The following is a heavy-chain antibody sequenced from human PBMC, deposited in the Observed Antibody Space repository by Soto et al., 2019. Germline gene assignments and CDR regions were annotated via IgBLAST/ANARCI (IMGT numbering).Heavy chain of an antibody. CDR3: ARTESIRVPTGGFDP. V-gene: IGHV4-59*02. D-gene: IGHD3-10*01. CDR1: GGSGSSYY. J-gene: IGHJ5*02. Sequence: ETLSLTCTVPGGSGSSYYWSWIRQPPGKGLEWIGYIYYSGSTNYNPSLKSRVTISVDTSKNQFSLKLSSVTAADTAVYYCARTESIRVPTGGFDPWGQGTLVTVSS. CDR2: IYYSGST.